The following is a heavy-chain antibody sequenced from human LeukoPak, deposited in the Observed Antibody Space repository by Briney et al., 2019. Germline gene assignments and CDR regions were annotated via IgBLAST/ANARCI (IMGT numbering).Heavy chain of an antibody. CDR3: ARAYTFGGVIVAFDY. CDR2: ISTSGSTT. D-gene: IGHD3-16*02. Sequence: GGSLRLSCAASGFTFSSYEMNWVRQAPGEGLEWISYISTSGSTTYYADSVKGRFTISRDNAKNSLYLQMNSLRAEDTAVYCCARAYTFGGVIVAFDYWGQGTLVTVSS. V-gene: IGHV3-48*03. CDR1: GFTFSSYE. J-gene: IGHJ4*02.